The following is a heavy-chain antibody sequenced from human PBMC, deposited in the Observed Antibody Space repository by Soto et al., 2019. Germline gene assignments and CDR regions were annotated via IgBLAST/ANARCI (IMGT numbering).Heavy chain of an antibody. D-gene: IGHD2-15*01. J-gene: IGHJ5*02. CDR3: AREGGTLGYCSGGRCHGSRITGWFDP. CDR2: IKQDGSEK. CDR1: GFTCSSYW. V-gene: IGHV3-7*01. Sequence: PGGSLRLSCAASGFTCSSYWMSWVRQAPGKGLEWVANIKQDGSEKYYVDSVKGRFTISRDNAKNSLYLQMNSLRAEDTAVYYCAREGGTLGYCSGGRCHGSRITGWFDPWGQGTLVTVSS.